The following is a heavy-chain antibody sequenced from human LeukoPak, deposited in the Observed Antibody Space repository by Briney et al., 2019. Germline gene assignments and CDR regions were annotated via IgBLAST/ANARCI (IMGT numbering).Heavy chain of an antibody. Sequence: SETLSLTCTVSGGSISSGSYYWGWIRQPPGKGLEWIGSIYYSGSTYYNPSLKSRVTISVDTSKNQFSLKLSSVTAADTAVYYCARYREVGATVDYWGQGTLVTVSS. CDR2: IYYSGST. D-gene: IGHD1-26*01. CDR3: ARYREVGATVDY. V-gene: IGHV4-39*01. CDR1: GGSISSGSYY. J-gene: IGHJ4*02.